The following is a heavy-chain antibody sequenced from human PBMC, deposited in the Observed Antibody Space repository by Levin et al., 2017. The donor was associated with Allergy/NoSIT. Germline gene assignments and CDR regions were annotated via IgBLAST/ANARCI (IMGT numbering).Heavy chain of an antibody. J-gene: IGHJ4*02. Sequence: QTLSLTCTFSGFSLSTSGMCVSWIRQPPGKALEWLALIDWDDDKYYSTSLKTRLTISKDTSKNQVVLTMTNMDPVDTATYYCARTLAGQGFDPPYYFDYWGQGTLVTVSS. CDR1: GFSLSTSGMC. V-gene: IGHV2-70*01. CDR2: IDWDDDK. CDR3: ARTLAGQGFDPPYYFDY. D-gene: IGHD3-9*01.